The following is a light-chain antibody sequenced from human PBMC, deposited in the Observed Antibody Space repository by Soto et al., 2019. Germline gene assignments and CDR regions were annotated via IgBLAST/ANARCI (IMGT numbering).Light chain of an antibody. Sequence: QAVVTQPPSLSGTPGQRVTISCSGSNSNIGRYSVNWYQHFPGTAPKILIYSDDERPAGVPDRFSGSKSGTSASLAISGLQSEDEAEYYCAAWDDNLKGPLFGGGTQLTVL. J-gene: IGLJ7*01. CDR1: NSNIGRYS. V-gene: IGLV1-44*01. CDR2: SDD. CDR3: AAWDDNLKGPL.